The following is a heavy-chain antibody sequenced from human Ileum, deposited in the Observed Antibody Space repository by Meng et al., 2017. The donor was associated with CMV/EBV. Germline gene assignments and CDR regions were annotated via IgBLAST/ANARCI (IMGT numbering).Heavy chain of an antibody. CDR3: ARDSPHEQQLVRGIDY. V-gene: IGHV3-7*01. CDR2: IKQDGNER. Sequence: GESLKISCAGSGFSFSDHWMNWVRQAPGKGLEWVANIKQDGNERYYVDSVKGRFTISRDNAKNSLYLQVSSLRVEDTAVYYCARDSPHEQQLVRGIDYWGQATLVTVSS. D-gene: IGHD6-13*01. J-gene: IGHJ4*02. CDR1: GFSFSDHW.